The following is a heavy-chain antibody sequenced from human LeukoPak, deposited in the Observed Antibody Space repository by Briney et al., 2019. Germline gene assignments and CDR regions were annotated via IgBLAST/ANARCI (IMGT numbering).Heavy chain of an antibody. CDR2: INIDGTTT. CDR1: GFTLSSYW. Sequence: PGGSLRLSCEASGFTLSSYWIHWVRQAPGKGLVWVSRINIDGTTTYYADSVKGRFTISRDNAKNTVYLQMNRQWAEDTAVYYCAREAWIQLRAGPFDYWGQGTLVTVSP. V-gene: IGHV3-74*01. J-gene: IGHJ4*02. D-gene: IGHD5-18*01. CDR3: AREAWIQLRAGPFDY.